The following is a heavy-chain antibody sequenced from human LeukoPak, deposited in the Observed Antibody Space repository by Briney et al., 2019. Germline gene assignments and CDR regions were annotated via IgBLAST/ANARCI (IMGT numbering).Heavy chain of an antibody. CDR2: INRDGSEK. J-gene: IGHJ4*02. Sequence: PGGSLRLSCAASGLTFNTYWMTWVRQAPGQGLEWVANINRDGSEKNYVGSVRGRFTISRDNTKDSLYLQMNSLTVEDTAVYYCGRGPGYRSDYWGQGTLVTVSS. CDR3: GRGPGYRSDY. D-gene: IGHD5-12*01. CDR1: GLTFNTYW. V-gene: IGHV3-7*05.